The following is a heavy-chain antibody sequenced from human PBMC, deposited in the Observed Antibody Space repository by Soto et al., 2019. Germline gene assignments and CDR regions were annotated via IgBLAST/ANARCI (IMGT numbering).Heavy chain of an antibody. CDR2: ISGSGST. CDR3: AKGGAATTTNYFFYAMAV. D-gene: IGHD4-4*01. Sequence: GGSLRLSCVASGFTFSNHAMSWVRQAPGKGLEWVSGISGSGSTYYADSVKGRLTISRDNSKNTLYLQMNSLRAEDTAVYYCAKGGAATTTNYFFYAMAVWGQGTTVTVSS. CDR1: GFTFSNHA. J-gene: IGHJ6*02. V-gene: IGHV3-23*01.